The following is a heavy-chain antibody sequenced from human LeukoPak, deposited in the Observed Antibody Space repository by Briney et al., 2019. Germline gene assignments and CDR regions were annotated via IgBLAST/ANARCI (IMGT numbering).Heavy chain of an antibody. V-gene: IGHV3-48*03. CDR2: ISSSGSTI. Sequence: GGSLRLSCAASGFTFSSYEMNWVRQAPGKGLEWVSYISSSGSTIYYADSVKGRFTISRDNATHPLYLQMNSLRAEDTAVCYRALMGSDHDYWGQGTLATVSS. D-gene: IGHD2-8*01. J-gene: IGHJ4*02. CDR1: GFTFSSYE. CDR3: ALMGSDHDY.